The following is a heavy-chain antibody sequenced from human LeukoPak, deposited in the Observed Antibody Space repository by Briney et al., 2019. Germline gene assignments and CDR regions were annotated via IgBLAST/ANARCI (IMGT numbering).Heavy chain of an antibody. V-gene: IGHV1-69*05. CDR1: GGTFSSYA. J-gene: IGHJ3*02. D-gene: IGHD3-22*01. CDR2: IIPIFGTA. Sequence: SVKVSCKASGGTFSSYAISWVRQAPGQGLEWMGGIIPIFGTANYAQKFQGRVTITTDESTSTAYMELSSLRSEDTAVYYCAREWVYYGSSGIPGDAFDIWGQGTMVTVSS. CDR3: AREWVYYGSSGIPGDAFDI.